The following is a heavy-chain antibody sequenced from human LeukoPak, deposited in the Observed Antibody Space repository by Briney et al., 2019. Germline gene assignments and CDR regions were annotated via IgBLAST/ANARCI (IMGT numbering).Heavy chain of an antibody. Sequence: ASVKVSCKASGGTFSSYAISWVRQAPGQGLEWMGGIIPIFGTANYAQKFQGRVTITADESTSTAYMELSSLRSEATAVYYWARDAAAGDAFDIWGQGTMVTVSS. CDR2: IIPIFGTA. CDR3: ARDAAAGDAFDI. CDR1: GGTFSSYA. D-gene: IGHD6-13*01. J-gene: IGHJ3*02. V-gene: IGHV1-69*13.